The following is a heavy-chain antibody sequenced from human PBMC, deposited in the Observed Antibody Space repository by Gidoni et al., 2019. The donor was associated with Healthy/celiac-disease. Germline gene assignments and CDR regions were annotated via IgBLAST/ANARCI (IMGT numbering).Heavy chain of an antibody. CDR3: AKVIRYYYDSSGYPDAFDI. J-gene: IGHJ3*02. V-gene: IGHV3-23*01. Sequence: EVQLLESGGGLVQPGGSLRLSCAASGFTFISYAMSWVRRAPGKGLEWVAASSGSGGSTYYADSVKGRFTISRDNSKNTLYLQMNSLRAEDTAVYYCAKVIRYYYDSSGYPDAFDIWGQGTMVTVSS. D-gene: IGHD3-22*01. CDR1: GFTFISYA. CDR2: SSGSGGST.